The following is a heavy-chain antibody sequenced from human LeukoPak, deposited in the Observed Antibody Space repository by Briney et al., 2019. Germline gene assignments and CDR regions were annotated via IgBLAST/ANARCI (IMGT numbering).Heavy chain of an antibody. D-gene: IGHD6-19*01. CDR1: GYTFTSYG. CDR2: ISAYNGNT. CDR3: ARGIRVAVAGTLPFDY. Sequence: ASVKVSCKASGYTFTSYGISWVRQAPGQGLEWMGWISAYNGNTNYAQKLQGRVTMTRDTSISTAYMELSRLRSDDTAVYYCARGIRVAVAGTLPFDYWGQGTLVTVSS. V-gene: IGHV1-18*01. J-gene: IGHJ4*02.